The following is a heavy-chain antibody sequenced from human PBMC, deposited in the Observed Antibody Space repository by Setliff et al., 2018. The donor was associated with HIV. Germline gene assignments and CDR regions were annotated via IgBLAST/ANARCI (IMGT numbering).Heavy chain of an antibody. CDR2: IYYSGST. V-gene: IGHV4-30-4*08. CDR3: ARGGGYSGSDRQPFDY. D-gene: IGHD5-12*01. CDR1: GGSISKDAYY. J-gene: IGHJ4*02. Sequence: SETLSLTCTVSGGSISKDAYYWSWIRQHPGKGLEWIGFIYYSGSTYYNPSLKSRVTISVDTSNNQFSLNLSSLTAADTAVYFCARGGGYSGSDRQPFDYWGQGSQVTVSS.